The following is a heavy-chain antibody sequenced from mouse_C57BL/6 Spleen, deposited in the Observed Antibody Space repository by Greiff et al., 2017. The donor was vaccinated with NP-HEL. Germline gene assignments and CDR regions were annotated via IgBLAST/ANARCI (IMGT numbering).Heavy chain of an antibody. CDR3: ARSLTDYWYFDV. Sequence: VQLQQSGAELARPGASVKLSCKASGYTFTSYGISWVKQRTGQGLEWIGEIYPRSGNTYYNEKFKGKATLTADKSSSTAYMELRSLTSEDSAVYFCARSLTDYWYFDVWGTGTTVTVSS. D-gene: IGHD4-1*01. V-gene: IGHV1-81*01. J-gene: IGHJ1*03. CDR2: IYPRSGNT. CDR1: GYTFTSYG.